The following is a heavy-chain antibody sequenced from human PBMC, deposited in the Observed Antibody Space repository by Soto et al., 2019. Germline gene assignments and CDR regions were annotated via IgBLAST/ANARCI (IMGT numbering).Heavy chain of an antibody. CDR1: GGSISSSSYY. D-gene: IGHD6-19*01. V-gene: IGHV4-39*01. CDR3: ARLKKRLVLDY. CDR2: IYYSGST. Sequence: SETLSLTCTVSGGSISSSSYYWGWIRQPPGKGLEWIGSIYYSGSTYYNPSLKSRVTISVDTSKNQFSLKLSSVTAADTAVYYCARLKKRLVLDYWGQGTLVTVSS. J-gene: IGHJ4*02.